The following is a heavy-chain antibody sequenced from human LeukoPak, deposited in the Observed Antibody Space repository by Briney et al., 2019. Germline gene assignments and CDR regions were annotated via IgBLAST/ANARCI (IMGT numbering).Heavy chain of an antibody. V-gene: IGHV1-46*01. D-gene: IGHD6-13*01. J-gene: IGHJ5*02. Sequence: ASVKVSCKASGYTFTSYYMHWVRQAPGQGLEWMGIINPSGGSTSYAQKFQGRVTMTRDTSTSTVYMELSSLRSEDTAVYYCARIQGAPAAARNVFDPWGQGTLVTVSS. CDR3: ARIQGAPAAARNVFDP. CDR2: INPSGGST. CDR1: GYTFTSYY.